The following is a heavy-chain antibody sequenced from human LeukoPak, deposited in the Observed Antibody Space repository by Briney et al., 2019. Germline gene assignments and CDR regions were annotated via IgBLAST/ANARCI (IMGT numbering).Heavy chain of an antibody. V-gene: IGHV1-69*05. CDR1: GGTFSSYA. J-gene: IGHJ4*02. Sequence: SVKVSCKASGGTFSSYAISWVRQAPGQGLEWMGRIIPIFGTANYAQKFQGRVTITTDESTSTAYMELSSLGSEDTAVYYCARERTTYYYDSSGYPGEGWGQGTLVTVSS. D-gene: IGHD3-22*01. CDR2: IIPIFGTA. CDR3: ARERTTYYYDSSGYPGEG.